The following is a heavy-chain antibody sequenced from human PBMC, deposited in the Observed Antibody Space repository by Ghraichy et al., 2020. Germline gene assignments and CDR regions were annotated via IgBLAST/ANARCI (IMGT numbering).Heavy chain of an antibody. J-gene: IGHJ6*03. V-gene: IGHV3-15*01. CDR1: GFTFKNAW. CDR2: IKSKSDDGTT. CDR3: TSTAAASIYYYYYYMDV. Sequence: GGSLRLSCVDSGFTFKNAWMSWVRQAPGKGLEWVGRIKSKSDDGTTDYAAPVKGRFTISRDDSKNTLYLHMNSLRTEDTAVYYCTSTAAASIYYYYYYMDVWGTGTTVTVSS. D-gene: IGHD2-2*01.